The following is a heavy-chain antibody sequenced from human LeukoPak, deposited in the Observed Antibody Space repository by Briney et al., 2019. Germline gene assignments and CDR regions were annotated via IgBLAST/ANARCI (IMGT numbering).Heavy chain of an antibody. D-gene: IGHD3-22*01. CDR3: ARGAYYESFDY. J-gene: IGHJ4*02. CDR2: IYYSGST. CDR1: GGSISSGGYY. V-gene: IGHV4-61*08. Sequence: SETLSLTCTVSGGSISSGGYYWSWIRQHPGKGLEWIGYIYYSGSTDYNPSLKSRVTISVDTSKNQFSLKLSSVTAADTAVYYCARGAYYESFDYWGQGTLVTVSS.